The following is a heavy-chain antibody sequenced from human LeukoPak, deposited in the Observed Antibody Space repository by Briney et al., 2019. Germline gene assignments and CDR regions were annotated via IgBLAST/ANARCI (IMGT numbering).Heavy chain of an antibody. Sequence: GESLKISCQGFGFTFTDYWIGWVRQVPGKGLEWMGVIYSGDSDTRYSPSFQGQVTISVDDSSRTAYLQWSSLKASDTAMYYCARAAELARGTFDIWGLGTMVTVSS. CDR1: GFTFTDYW. V-gene: IGHV5-51*01. CDR3: ARAAELARGTFDI. D-gene: IGHD3-10*01. J-gene: IGHJ3*02. CDR2: IYSGDSDT.